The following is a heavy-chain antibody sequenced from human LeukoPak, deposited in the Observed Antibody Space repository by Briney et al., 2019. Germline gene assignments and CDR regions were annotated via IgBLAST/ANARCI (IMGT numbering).Heavy chain of an antibody. CDR2: FYYSGST. J-gene: IGHJ4*02. CDR3: AREGYSGSYLGGYYFDY. Sequence: SQTLSLTCTVSGGSINSGDYYWSWIRQPPGQGLEWVGYFYYSGSTYYNPSLKSRVTISVDTSKTQFSLKLSSVTAADTAVYYCAREGYSGSYLGGYYFDYWGQGTLVTVSS. CDR1: GGSINSGDYY. D-gene: IGHD1-26*01. V-gene: IGHV4-30-4*08.